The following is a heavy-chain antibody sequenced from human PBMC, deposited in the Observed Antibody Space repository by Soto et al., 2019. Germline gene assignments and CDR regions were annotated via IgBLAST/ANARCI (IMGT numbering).Heavy chain of an antibody. CDR2: IYYSGST. CDR3: ARGYCSSTSCYEFDY. Sequence: PSESLSLSCTVSGRTISGSSYYWGWIRQPPGKGLEWIGSIYYSGSTYYNPSLKSRVTISVDTSKNQFSLNLSSVTAADTSVYYCARGYCSSTSCYEFDYWGPGALVTVS. V-gene: IGHV4-39*01. D-gene: IGHD2-2*01. J-gene: IGHJ4*02. CDR1: GRTISGSSYY.